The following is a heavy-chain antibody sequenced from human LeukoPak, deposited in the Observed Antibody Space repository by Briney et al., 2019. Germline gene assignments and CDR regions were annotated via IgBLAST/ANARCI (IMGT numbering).Heavy chain of an antibody. J-gene: IGHJ6*04. V-gene: IGHV4-4*02. Sequence: SGTLSLTCTVSGGSIITNTWWAWVRQPPGKGLEWIGETYHGGSTNYRPSLKSRVTISVDKSKNQVSLNLTSVTAADTAVYFCAREIYGSGTYYYYNYGMDVWGKGTTVTVSA. CDR3: AREIYGSGTYYYYNYGMDV. CDR1: GGSIITNTW. CDR2: TYHGGST. D-gene: IGHD3-10*01.